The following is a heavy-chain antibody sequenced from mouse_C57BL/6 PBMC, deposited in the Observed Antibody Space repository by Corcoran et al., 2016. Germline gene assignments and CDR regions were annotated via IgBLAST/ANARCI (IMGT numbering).Heavy chain of an antibody. J-gene: IGHJ2*01. CDR1: GYTFTTYG. CDR3: ARWDTTVAYYFDY. CDR2: INTYSGVP. Sequence: QIQLVQSGPELKKPGETVKISCKASGYTFTTYGMSWVKQAPGKGLKWMGWINTYSGVPTYADDFKGRFAFSLETSASTAYLQINNLKNEDTDTYFCARWDTTVAYYFDYWCQGTTLTVSS. V-gene: IGHV9-3*01. D-gene: IGHD1-1*01.